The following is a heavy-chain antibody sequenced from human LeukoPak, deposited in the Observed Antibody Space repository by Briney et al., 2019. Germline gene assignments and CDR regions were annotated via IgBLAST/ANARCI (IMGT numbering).Heavy chain of an antibody. CDR2: IYYSGST. D-gene: IGHD3-3*01. Sequence: SETLSLTCTVSGGSITGYYWSWIRQPPGKGLEWIGYIYYSGSTNYNPSLKSRVTISVDMSKNQFSLKLTSVTAADTAVYYCARGKSSITIFGVVPNAFDIWGQGTMVTVSS. CDR3: ARGKSSITIFGVVPNAFDI. V-gene: IGHV4-59*01. J-gene: IGHJ3*02. CDR1: GGSITGYY.